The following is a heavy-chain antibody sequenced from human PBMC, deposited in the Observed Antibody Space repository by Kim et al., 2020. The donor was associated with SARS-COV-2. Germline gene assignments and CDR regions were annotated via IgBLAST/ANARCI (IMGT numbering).Heavy chain of an antibody. CDR2: INHSGST. J-gene: IGHJ3*02. V-gene: IGHV4-34*01. D-gene: IGHD6-6*01. CDR3: ASRGAAQGVAFDI. Sequence: SETLSLTCAAYGGSFSGYYWSWIRQPPGKGLEWIWEINHSGSTNYNPSLKSRVTISVDTSKNQFSLKLSSVTAADTAVYYCASRGAAQGVAFDIWGQGTMVTVSS. CDR1: GGSFSGYY.